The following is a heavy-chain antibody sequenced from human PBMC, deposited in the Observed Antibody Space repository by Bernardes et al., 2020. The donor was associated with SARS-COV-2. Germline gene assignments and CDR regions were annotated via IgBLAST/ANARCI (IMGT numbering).Heavy chain of an antibody. J-gene: IGHJ4*02. V-gene: IGHV4-39*01. Sequence: SETLSLTCTVSGGSIRSTSFYWGWIRQPPGKGLEWIGSIYYSGTTYYNPSLKSRVTLSVDTSKNQFSLKLSSVTAADTAVYYCARHLGIAARRVVYWGQGSLVTVSS. D-gene: IGHD6-6*01. CDR1: GGSIRSTSFY. CDR2: IYYSGTT. CDR3: ARHLGIAARRVVY.